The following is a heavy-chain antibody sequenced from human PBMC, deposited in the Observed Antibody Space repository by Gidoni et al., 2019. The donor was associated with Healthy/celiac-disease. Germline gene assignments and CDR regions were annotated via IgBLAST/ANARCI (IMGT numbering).Heavy chain of an antibody. J-gene: IGHJ4*02. V-gene: IGHV3-21*01. CDR2: ISSSSSYI. CDR3: ARDEYYGSGSPTFDY. Sequence: EVQLVESGGGLVKPGGSLRLSCAASGFTFSSYSMNWVRQAPGKGLEGVSSISSSSSYIYYADSVKGRFTISRDNAKNSLYLQMNSLRAEDTAVYYCARDEYYGSGSPTFDYWGQGTLVTVSS. D-gene: IGHD3-10*01. CDR1: GFTFSSYS.